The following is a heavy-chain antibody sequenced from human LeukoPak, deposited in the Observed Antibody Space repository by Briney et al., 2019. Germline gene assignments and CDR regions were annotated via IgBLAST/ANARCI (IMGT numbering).Heavy chain of an antibody. D-gene: IGHD5-12*01. V-gene: IGHV4-34*01. CDR2: INHSGST. J-gene: IGHJ4*02. Sequence: SETLSLTCAVYGGSFSGYYWSWIREPPGKGLEWIGEINHSGSTNYNPSLKSRVTILVDTSKNQFSLRLTSVTAADTAVYYCARRGYVSWGRGTLVTVSS. CDR3: ARRGYVS. CDR1: GGSFSGYY.